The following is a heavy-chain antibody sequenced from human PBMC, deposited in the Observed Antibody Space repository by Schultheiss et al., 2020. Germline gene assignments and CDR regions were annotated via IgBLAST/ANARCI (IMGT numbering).Heavy chain of an antibody. CDR1: GGTFSSYA. CDR3: ARGGLGFGELFPSWGYGMDV. CDR2: IIPIFGTA. Sequence: SVKVSCKASGGTFSSYAISWVRQAPGQGLEWMGGIIPIFGTANYAQKFQGRVTITADESTSTAYMELSSLRSEDTAVYYCARGGLGFGELFPSWGYGMDVWGQGTTVTVSS. J-gene: IGHJ6*02. D-gene: IGHD3-10*01. V-gene: IGHV1-69*13.